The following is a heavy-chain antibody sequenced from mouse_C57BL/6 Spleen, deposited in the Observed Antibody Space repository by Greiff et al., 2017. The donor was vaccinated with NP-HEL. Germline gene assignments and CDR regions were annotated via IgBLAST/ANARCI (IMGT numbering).Heavy chain of an antibody. J-gene: IGHJ2*01. Sequence: EVQLQQSGPVLVKPGASVKMSCKASGYTFTDYYMNWVKQSHGKSLEWIGVINPYNGGTSYNQKFKGKATLTVDKSSSTAYMELNSLTSEDSAVYYCAREGHSSGYYFDYWGQGTTLTVSS. CDR2: INPYNGGT. D-gene: IGHD3-1*01. V-gene: IGHV1-19*01. CDR3: AREGHSSGYYFDY. CDR1: GYTFTDYY.